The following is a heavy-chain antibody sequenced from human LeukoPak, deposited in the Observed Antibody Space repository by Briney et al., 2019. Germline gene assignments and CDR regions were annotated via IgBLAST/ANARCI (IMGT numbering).Heavy chain of an antibody. Sequence: SETLSLTCTVSGSSISSGGYYWSWIRQHPGKGLEWIGYIYYSGSTYYNPSLKSRVTISVDTSKNQFSLKLSSVTAADTAVYYCARGPDSSGYYYGYWYFDLWGRGTLVTVSS. J-gene: IGHJ2*01. CDR3: ARGPDSSGYYYGYWYFDL. CDR2: IYYSGST. V-gene: IGHV4-31*03. D-gene: IGHD3-22*01. CDR1: GSSISSGGYY.